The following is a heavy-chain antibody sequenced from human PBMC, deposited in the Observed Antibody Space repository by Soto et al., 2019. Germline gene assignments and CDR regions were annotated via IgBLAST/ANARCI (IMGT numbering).Heavy chain of an antibody. CDR3: ASAAVTGTAGLDF. J-gene: IGHJ4*02. D-gene: IGHD6-19*01. CDR1: GYTFSGFY. V-gene: IGHV1-2*02. CDR2: INPNSGGT. Sequence: GASVKVSCKASGYTFSGFYMHWVRQAPGQGLEWMGWINPNSGGTKSAEKFQGRVTMTRYTSISTAYMELSRLTSDDTAVYYCASAAVTGTAGLDFWGQGTQVTVSS.